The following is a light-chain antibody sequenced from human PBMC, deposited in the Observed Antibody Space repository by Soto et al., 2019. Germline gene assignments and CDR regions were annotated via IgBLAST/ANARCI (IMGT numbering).Light chain of an antibody. CDR1: QSVSSN. Sequence: IVMTHSPATLSVSPLERATLSCRASQSVSSNLAWYQQKPSQAPRLLIYGASNRATGIPDRFSGSGSGTDFTLTITRLEPEDFAVYYCQQYQSLTFGGGTKVDIK. CDR2: GAS. J-gene: IGKJ4*01. CDR3: QQYQSLT. V-gene: IGKV3D-15*01.